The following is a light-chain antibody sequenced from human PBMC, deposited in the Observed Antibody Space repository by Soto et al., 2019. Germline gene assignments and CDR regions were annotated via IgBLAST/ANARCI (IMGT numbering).Light chain of an antibody. CDR3: QSYDSSLSGWV. CDR2: GNS. Sequence: QSVLTQPPSVSGAAGQRVTISCTGSSSNIGAGYDVHWYQQLPGTAPKLLISGNSNRPSGVPDRFSGSKSGTSASLAITGLQAEDEADYYCQSYDSSLSGWVFGGGTKVTVL. V-gene: IGLV1-40*01. J-gene: IGLJ3*02. CDR1: SSNIGAGYD.